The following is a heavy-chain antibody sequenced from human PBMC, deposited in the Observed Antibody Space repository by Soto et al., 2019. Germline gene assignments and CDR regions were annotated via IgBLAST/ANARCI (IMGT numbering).Heavy chain of an antibody. CDR3: TTAIAPAHMFDP. J-gene: IGHJ5*02. D-gene: IGHD6-25*01. CDR2: ISYDGSNK. Sequence: SGGSLRLSCAASGFTFSSYGMHWVRQAPGKGLEWVAVISYDGSNKYYADSVKGRFTISRDNSKNTLYLQMNSLKTEDTDVYYCTTAIAPAHMFDPWGQGTLVTVSS. V-gene: IGHV3-30*03. CDR1: GFTFSSYG.